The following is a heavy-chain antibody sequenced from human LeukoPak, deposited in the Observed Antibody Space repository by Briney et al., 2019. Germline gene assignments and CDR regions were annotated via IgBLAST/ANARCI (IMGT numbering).Heavy chain of an antibody. CDR3: AEFSAVAGINY. J-gene: IGHJ4*02. V-gene: IGHV4-4*07. CDR1: GGSISPYY. Sequence: SETLSLTCTVSGGSISPYYWSWIRQSAGKGLEWIGRIHTSGTTNYNSSLKSRVTLSIDTSKNQFSLKLSSVTAADTAVYYCAEFSAVAGINYWGQGTLVTVSS. CDR2: IHTSGTT. D-gene: IGHD6-19*01.